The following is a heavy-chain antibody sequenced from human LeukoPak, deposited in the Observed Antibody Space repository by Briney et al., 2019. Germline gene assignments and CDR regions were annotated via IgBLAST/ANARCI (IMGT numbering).Heavy chain of an antibody. Sequence: GGSLRLSCAASGFTFSSYAMSWVRQAPGKGLEWVSAISGSGGSTYYADSVKGRLTISRDNSKNTLYLQMNSLRAEDTAVYYCAKGPQPRITIFGVVILPLDYWGQGTLVTVSS. J-gene: IGHJ4*02. D-gene: IGHD3-3*01. CDR1: GFTFSSYA. CDR3: AKGPQPRITIFGVVILPLDY. CDR2: ISGSGGST. V-gene: IGHV3-23*01.